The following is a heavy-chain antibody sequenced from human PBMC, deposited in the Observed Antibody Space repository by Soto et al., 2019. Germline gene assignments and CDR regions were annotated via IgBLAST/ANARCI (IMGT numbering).Heavy chain of an antibody. D-gene: IGHD3-10*01. CDR1: GFTFSNHG. J-gene: IGHJ4*02. Sequence: QVQLVASGGGVVQPGRSLRLSCVASGFTFSNHGMHWVRQAPGKGLEWVAAIWVDGSNIYYGDSVQGRFTISRDNSKNTLYLQMNSLRAEDTAVYYCARAAYDYGTYSFDYWGQGTLVTVSS. CDR2: IWVDGSNI. V-gene: IGHV3-33*01. CDR3: ARAAYDYGTYSFDY.